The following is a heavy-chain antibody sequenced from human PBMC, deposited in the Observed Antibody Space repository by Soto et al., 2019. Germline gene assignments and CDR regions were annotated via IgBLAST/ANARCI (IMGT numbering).Heavy chain of an antibody. Sequence: PGGSLRLSCAASGFTFSSYAVHWVRQAPGKGLEWVALISNDGRIKYYADSVKGRFTISRDNSKNTLYLQMNSLRAEDTAVYYCARGRNYYDSSGSTLALDYWGQGTLVTVSS. D-gene: IGHD3-22*01. J-gene: IGHJ4*02. CDR2: ISNDGRIK. CDR1: GFTFSSYA. V-gene: IGHV3-30*01. CDR3: ARGRNYYDSSGSTLALDY.